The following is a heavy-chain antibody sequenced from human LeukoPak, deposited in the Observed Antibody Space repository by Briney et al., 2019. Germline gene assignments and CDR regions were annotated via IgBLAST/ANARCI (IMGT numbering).Heavy chain of an antibody. D-gene: IGHD6-13*01. J-gene: IGHJ4*02. CDR1: GGTFSSYA. Sequence: SVKVSCKAAGGTFSSYAISWVRQAPGQGREWRGRSIPILGIANYAQKFQGRVTITADKSTSTAYMELSSLRSEDTAVYYCARDPAAQVFDYWGQGTLVTVSS. CDR3: ARDPAAQVFDY. V-gene: IGHV1-69*04. CDR2: SIPILGIA.